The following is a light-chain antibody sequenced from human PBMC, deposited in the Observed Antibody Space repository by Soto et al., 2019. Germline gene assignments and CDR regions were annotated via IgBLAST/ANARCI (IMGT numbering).Light chain of an antibody. CDR2: KAS. CDR3: QHYNSYSEA. Sequence: DIQMTQSPSTLSGSVGDRVTITCRASQTISSWLAWYQQKPGKAPKLLIYKASTIKSGVPSRFSGSGPGTEFTLTIISLQPEDFATYYCQHYNSYSEAFGQGTNVELK. CDR1: QTISSW. V-gene: IGKV1-5*03. J-gene: IGKJ1*01.